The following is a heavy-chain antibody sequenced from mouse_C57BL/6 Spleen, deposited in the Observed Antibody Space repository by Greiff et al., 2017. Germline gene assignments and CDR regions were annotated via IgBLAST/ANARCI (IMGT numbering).Heavy chain of an antibody. J-gene: IGHJ2*01. D-gene: IGHD2-4*01. V-gene: IGHV1-81*01. CDR3: AREGNIDYEYYFDY. CDR2: IYPRSGNT. CDR1: GYTFTSYG. Sequence: QVQLQQSGAELARPGASVKLSCKASGYTFTSYGISWVKQRTGQGLEWIGEIYPRSGNTYYNEKFKGKATLTADKSSSTAYMELRSLTSEDSAVYFCAREGNIDYEYYFDYWGQGTTLTVSA.